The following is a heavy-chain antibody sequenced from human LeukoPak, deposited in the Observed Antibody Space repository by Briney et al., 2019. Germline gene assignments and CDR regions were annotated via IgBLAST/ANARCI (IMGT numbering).Heavy chain of an antibody. D-gene: IGHD3-10*01. CDR1: GGTFRSYA. V-gene: IGHV1-69*05. Sequence: ASVKVSCKVSGGTFRSYAISWVRQAPGHGLEWMGRITPIFGTANYAQKFQGRVTITTDESTSTAYMELSSLRSEDTAVYYCARVGDLDRDFDYWGQGTLVTVSS. J-gene: IGHJ4*02. CDR2: ITPIFGTA. CDR3: ARVGDLDRDFDY.